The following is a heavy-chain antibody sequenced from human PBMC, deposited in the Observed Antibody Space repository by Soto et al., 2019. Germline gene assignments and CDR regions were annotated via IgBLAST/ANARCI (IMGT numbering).Heavy chain of an antibody. CDR1: GGTFSSYA. V-gene: IGHV1-69*06. J-gene: IGHJ4*02. CDR2: IIPIFGTA. D-gene: IGHD1-26*01. CDR3: ARGMSGSTYYFDY. Sequence: SVKVSCKASGGTFSSYAISWVRQAPGQGLEWMGGIIPIFGTANYAQKFQGRVTITADKSTSTAYMELSSLRSEDTTVYYCARGMSGSTYYFDYWGQGTLVTVSS.